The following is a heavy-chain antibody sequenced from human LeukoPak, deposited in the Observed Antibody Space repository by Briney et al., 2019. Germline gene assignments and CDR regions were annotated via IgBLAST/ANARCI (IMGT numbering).Heavy chain of an antibody. CDR3: ARHRVYDSSGPPPDFDY. CDR2: IYSGDNT. J-gene: IGHJ4*02. CDR1: GFTVSTNY. D-gene: IGHD3-22*01. V-gene: IGHV3-66*04. Sequence: GGSLRLSCAASGFTVSTNYMSWVRQAPGKGLEWVSVIYSGDNTYYADSVKGRFTISRDISKNTLYLQMNSLRAEDTAVYYCARHRVYDSSGPPPDFDYWGQGTLVTVSS.